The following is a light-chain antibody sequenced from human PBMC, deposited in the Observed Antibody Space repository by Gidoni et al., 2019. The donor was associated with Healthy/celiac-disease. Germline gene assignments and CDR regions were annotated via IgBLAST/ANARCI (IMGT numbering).Light chain of an antibody. V-gene: IGLV1-40*01. CDR1: RSNIGAGYD. Sequence: QSVLTQPPSVSGAPGQSVTIPCTGSRSNIGAGYDVHWYQQLPGTAPKLLIYGHSNRPSGVPDRFSGSKSGTSASLAITGLQAEDEADYYCQSYDSSLSGWVFGGGTKLTVL. CDR2: GHS. J-gene: IGLJ3*02. CDR3: QSYDSSLSGWV.